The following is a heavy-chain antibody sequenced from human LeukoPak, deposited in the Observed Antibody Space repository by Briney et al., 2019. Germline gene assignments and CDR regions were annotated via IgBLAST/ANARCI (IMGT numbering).Heavy chain of an antibody. CDR2: IYYRGNT. D-gene: IGHD1-7*01. V-gene: IGHV4-39*01. Sequence: SETLSLTCTVSGVSVSNSDYHWGWIRQPPGKGLEWIGSIYYRGNTYYNPSLKSRLSIFVDTSKNQFSLSLSSVTAADTAVYSCARLISGTPGDYRGQGTLVTVSS. CDR1: GVSVSNSDYH. J-gene: IGHJ4*02. CDR3: ARLISGTPGDY.